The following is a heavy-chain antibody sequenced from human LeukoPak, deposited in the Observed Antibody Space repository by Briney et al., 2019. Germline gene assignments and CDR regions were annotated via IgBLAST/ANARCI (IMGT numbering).Heavy chain of an antibody. CDR2: ISYDGSNK. J-gene: IGHJ4*02. V-gene: IGHV3-30*03. Sequence: GGSLRLSCAASGFTFSSYGMHWVRQAPGKGLEWVAVISYDGSNKYYADSVKGRFTISRDNSKNTLYLQMNSLRAEDTAVYYCARDGDPYYDILTGYSEKYYFDYWGQGTLVTVSS. CDR1: GFTFSSYG. D-gene: IGHD3-9*01. CDR3: ARDGDPYYDILTGYSEKYYFDY.